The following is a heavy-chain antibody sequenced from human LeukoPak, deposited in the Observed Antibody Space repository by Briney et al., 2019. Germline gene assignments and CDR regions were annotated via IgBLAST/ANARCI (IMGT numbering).Heavy chain of an antibody. V-gene: IGHV3-48*03. Sequence: GGSLRLSCAASGLTFSSYEMNWVRQAPGKGLEWVSYISSSGSTIYYADSVKGRFTISRDNAKNSLYLQMNSLRAEDTAVYYCARLKQQLVLRGYGMDVWGQGTTVTVSS. CDR3: ARLKQQLVLRGYGMDV. D-gene: IGHD6-13*01. CDR1: GLTFSSYE. CDR2: ISSSGSTI. J-gene: IGHJ6*02.